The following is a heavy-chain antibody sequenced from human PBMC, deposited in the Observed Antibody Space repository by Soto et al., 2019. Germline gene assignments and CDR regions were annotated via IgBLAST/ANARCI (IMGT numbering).Heavy chain of an antibody. D-gene: IGHD6-13*01. CDR1: GGTFSSYA. V-gene: IGHV1-69*01. Sequence: QVQLVQSGAEVKKPGSSVKVSCKASGGTFSSYAISWVRQAPGQGLEWMGGIIPIFGTANYAQKFQGRVTITADESTSTAYMELSSLRSEDTAVYYCASTPGHSSSWPNGAYFDYWGQGTLVTVSS. CDR3: ASTPGHSSSWPNGAYFDY. J-gene: IGHJ4*02. CDR2: IIPIFGTA.